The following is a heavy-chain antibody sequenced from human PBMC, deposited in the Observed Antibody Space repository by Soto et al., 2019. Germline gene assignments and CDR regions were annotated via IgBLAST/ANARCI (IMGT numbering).Heavy chain of an antibody. D-gene: IGHD3-10*01. CDR3: RVQPSWFDP. V-gene: IGHV3-48*01. CDR1: GFTFSTYS. J-gene: IGHJ5*02. CDR2: ISSSGSTI. Sequence: EVQLVESRGGLVQPGGSLRLSCAASGFTFSTYSMNWVRQAPGKGLEWVSYISSSGSTIYYADSVKGRFTISRDNAMNSLYLQMSGLRAEDTAVYYCRVQPSWFDPWGQGTLVTVSS.